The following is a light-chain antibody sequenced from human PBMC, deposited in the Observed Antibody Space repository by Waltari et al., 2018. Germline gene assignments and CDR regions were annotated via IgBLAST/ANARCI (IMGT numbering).Light chain of an antibody. J-gene: IGKJ4*01. V-gene: IGKV3-11*01. Sequence: EIVLTQSPAPLSLSPGERANLSCRASQSVSSYLAWYQQKPGQAPRLLIYDASNRATGIPARFSGSGSGTDFTLTISSLEPEDFAVYYCQQRSNWPPFFGGGTKVEIK. CDR1: QSVSSY. CDR2: DAS. CDR3: QQRSNWPPF.